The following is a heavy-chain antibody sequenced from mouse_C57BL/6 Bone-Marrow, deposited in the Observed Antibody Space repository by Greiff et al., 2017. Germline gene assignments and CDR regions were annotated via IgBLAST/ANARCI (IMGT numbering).Heavy chain of an antibody. V-gene: IGHV1-26*01. CDR2: INPNNGGT. CDR3: ASYYGSSWGYYAMDY. CDR1: GYTFTDYY. Sequence: VQLQQSGPELVKPGASVKISCKASGYTFTDYYMNWVKQSHGKSLEWIGDINPNNGGTSYNQKFKGKATLTVDKSSSTAYMELRSLTSEDSAVYYCASYYGSSWGYYAMDYWGQGTSVTVSS. J-gene: IGHJ4*01. D-gene: IGHD1-1*01.